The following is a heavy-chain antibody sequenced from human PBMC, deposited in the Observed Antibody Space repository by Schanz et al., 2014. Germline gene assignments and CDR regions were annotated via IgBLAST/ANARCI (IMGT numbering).Heavy chain of an antibody. CDR1: GGTFSSFG. CDR3: ARGYGDSPTDF. CDR2: FIPILDVG. V-gene: IGHV1-69*04. J-gene: IGHJ4*02. D-gene: IGHD4-17*01. Sequence: QVQLVQSGAEVKKPGSSVKVSCKASGGTFSSFGINWVRQAPGQGLEWMGRFIPILDVGNYAQQFQGRVTFTADKSTSTAYMELSSLRYEDTAVYYCARGYGDSPTDFWGQGTLVTVSS.